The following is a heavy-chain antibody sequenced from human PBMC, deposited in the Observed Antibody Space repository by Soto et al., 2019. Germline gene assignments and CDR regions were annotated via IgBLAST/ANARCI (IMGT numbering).Heavy chain of an antibody. CDR2: IYHSARP. J-gene: IGHJ4*01. CDR1: GASISSSRYY. V-gene: IGHV4-39*02. Sequence: WETLSLXCAGSGASISSSRYYWGWIRQPPGKGLEGSGRIYHSARPYYNPSLTSRVTISVDTSKNHFSLKLSSVTAADTAVYYCASPRSSDYLWGIYYLTYWGQRSLVTVSS. CDR3: ASPRSSDYLWGIYYLTY. D-gene: IGHD3-16*01.